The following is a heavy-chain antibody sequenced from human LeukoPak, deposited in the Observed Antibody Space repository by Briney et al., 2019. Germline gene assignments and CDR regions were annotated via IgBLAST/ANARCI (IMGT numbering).Heavy chain of an antibody. CDR1: GYSSSIDYY. D-gene: IGHD5-12*01. J-gene: IGHJ4*02. V-gene: IGHV4-38-2*02. CDR2: IHRSGST. CDR3: AGTSSGYYSTDY. Sequence: KPSETLSLTCTVSGYSSSIDYYWGWIRQSPGKGLEWIGSIHRSGSTYYNPSLKSRVTISGDTSKSQFSLRLTSATAADTAVYYCAGTSSGYYSTDYWGQGTLVTVSS.